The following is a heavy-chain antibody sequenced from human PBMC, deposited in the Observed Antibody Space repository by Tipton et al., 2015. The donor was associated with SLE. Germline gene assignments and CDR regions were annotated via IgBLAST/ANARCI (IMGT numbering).Heavy chain of an antibody. V-gene: IGHV5-10-1*01. Sequence: VQLVQSGAEVKKPGESLKISCKGSGYSFTSYWIGWVRQMPGKGLEWMGRIDPSDSYTNYSPSFQGHVTISADKSISTAYLQWSSLKASDTAMYYCARHVGDSSGYPWYFDYWGQGTLVTVSS. CDR2: IDPSDSYT. J-gene: IGHJ4*02. CDR3: ARHVGDSSGYPWYFDY. D-gene: IGHD3-22*01. CDR1: GYSFTSYW.